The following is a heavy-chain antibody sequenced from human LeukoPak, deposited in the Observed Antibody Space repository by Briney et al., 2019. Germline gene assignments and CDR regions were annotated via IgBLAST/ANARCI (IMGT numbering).Heavy chain of an antibody. Sequence: ASVKVSCKASGYTFTSYYMHWVRQAPGQGLEWMGIINPSGGSTSYAQKFQGRVTMTRDTSTSTVYMELSSLRPEDTAVYYCARDSYYYDSSGSPGYWGQGTLVTVSS. D-gene: IGHD3-22*01. CDR3: ARDSYYYDSSGSPGY. J-gene: IGHJ4*02. CDR2: INPSGGST. CDR1: GYTFTSYY. V-gene: IGHV1-46*01.